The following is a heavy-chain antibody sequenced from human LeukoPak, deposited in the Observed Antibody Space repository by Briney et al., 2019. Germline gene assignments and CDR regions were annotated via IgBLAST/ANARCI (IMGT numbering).Heavy chain of an antibody. CDR1: GYTFTSYG. D-gene: IGHD6-19*01. V-gene: IGHV1-18*01. CDR2: ISDYNGNT. CDR3: AICSGRPYYFDY. J-gene: IGHJ4*02. Sequence: ASVKVSCKASGYTFTSYGISWVRQAPGQGLERMGWISDYNGNTNYPQKLQGRVTMNPDTSTSTAYMELRTLGSYYTAVYYCAICSGRPYYFDYWGQGTLVTVSS.